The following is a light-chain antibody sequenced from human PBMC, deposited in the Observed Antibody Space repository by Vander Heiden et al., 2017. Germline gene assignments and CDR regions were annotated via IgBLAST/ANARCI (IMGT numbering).Light chain of an antibody. V-gene: IGKV3-15*01. CDR2: GAS. Sequence: ENVMTQSPATPSLSPGERATLSCGASQSVGSNLAWYQQRPGQAPRLLIYGASTRATGIPGRFSGSGSGTEFTLTISSLQSEDFAVYYCQQYNNWPLTFGGGTKVGIK. CDR1: QSVGSN. CDR3: QQYNNWPLT. J-gene: IGKJ4*01.